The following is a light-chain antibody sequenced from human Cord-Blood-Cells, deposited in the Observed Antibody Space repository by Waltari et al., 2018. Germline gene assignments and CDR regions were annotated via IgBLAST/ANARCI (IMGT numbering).Light chain of an antibody. V-gene: IGLV2-14*01. CDR2: DVS. J-gene: IGLJ1*01. CDR3: SSYTSSSTQV. Sequence: QSALTQPASVSGSPGQSITISCPGTSSDVGGYNYVSWYQQHPGKAPKLTIYDVSNRPSGVSNRFSGSKAGNTASLTISGLQAEDEADYYCSSYTSSSTQVFGTGTKVTVL. CDR1: SSDVGGYNY.